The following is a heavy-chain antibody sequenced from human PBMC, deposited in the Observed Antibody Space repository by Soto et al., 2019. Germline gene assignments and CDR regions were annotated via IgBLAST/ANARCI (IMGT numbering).Heavy chain of an antibody. J-gene: IGHJ4*02. Sequence: PSETLSLTCPVSSDSMTSYYWTWIRQPPGKGLECIGYIYHSGITNYNPSLKSRVTISLDTSKNQFSLRLSSVTAADTAVYYCARMSLFYFFDYWGQGTLVTVS. D-gene: IGHD3-9*01. CDR3: ARMSLFYFFDY. CDR1: SDSMTSYY. V-gene: IGHV4-59*01. CDR2: IYHSGIT.